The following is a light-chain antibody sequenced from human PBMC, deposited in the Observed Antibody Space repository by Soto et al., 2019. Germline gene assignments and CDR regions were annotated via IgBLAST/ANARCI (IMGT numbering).Light chain of an antibody. CDR3: QQLNSYPRT. Sequence: DIQLTQSPSFLSASVGDRVTITCRASQDISSYLAWYQQKLGKAPKLLIHAASTLQSGVPSRFSGSGSDTEFTLTISSLQPEDFATYYCQQLNSYPRTFGQGTKVEIK. CDR1: QDISSY. V-gene: IGKV1-9*01. J-gene: IGKJ1*01. CDR2: AAS.